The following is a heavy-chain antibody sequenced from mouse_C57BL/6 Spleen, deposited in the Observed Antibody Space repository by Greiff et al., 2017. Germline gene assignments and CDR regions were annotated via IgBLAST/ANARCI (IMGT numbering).Heavy chain of an antibody. CDR2: FYPGSGSI. V-gene: IGHV1-62-2*01. D-gene: IGHD1-1*01. Sequence: QVQLQQSGAELVKPGASVKLSCKASGYTFTEYTIHWVKQRSGQGLEWIGWFYPGSGSIKYNEKFKDKATLTADKSSSTVYMELSRLTSEDSAVYFCARHEDPLYYYGSSDYAMDYWGQGTSVTVSS. CDR3: ARHEDPLYYYGSSDYAMDY. J-gene: IGHJ4*01. CDR1: GYTFTEYT.